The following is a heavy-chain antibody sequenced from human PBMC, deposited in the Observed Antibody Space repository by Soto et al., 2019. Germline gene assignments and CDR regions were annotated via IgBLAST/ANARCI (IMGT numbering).Heavy chain of an antibody. D-gene: IGHD3-10*01. Sequence: VASVKVSCKASGYTFTSYGISWVRQAPGQGLEWMGWISAYNGNTNYAQKLQGRVTMTTDTSTSTAYMELRSLRSDDTAVYYCARAFNLNYYGSGVTDYWGQGTLVTVSS. CDR2: ISAYNGNT. CDR3: ARAFNLNYYGSGVTDY. J-gene: IGHJ4*02. V-gene: IGHV1-18*01. CDR1: GYTFTSYG.